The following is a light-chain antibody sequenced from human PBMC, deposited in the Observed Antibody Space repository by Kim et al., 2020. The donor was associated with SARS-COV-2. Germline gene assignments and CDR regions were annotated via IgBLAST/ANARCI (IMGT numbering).Light chain of an antibody. J-gene: IGKJ4*01. CDR3: QQYHNWPPLT. CDR2: DTY. V-gene: IGKV3-15*01. CDR1: QSVSSD. Sequence: SPGERATLSCRASQSVSSDLAWYQQKPGQAPRLLIYDTYSRATGIPARFSGSGSGTEFTLTISSLQSEDVAVYYCQQYHNWPPLTFGGGTKVDIK.